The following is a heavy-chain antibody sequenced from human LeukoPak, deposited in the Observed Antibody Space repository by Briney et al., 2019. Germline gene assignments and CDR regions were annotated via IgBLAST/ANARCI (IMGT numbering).Heavy chain of an antibody. CDR1: GDTLTELS. V-gene: IGHV1-24*01. Sequence: GASVKVSCKVSGDTLTELSMHWVRQAPGKGLEWMGGFDPEDGETIYAQKFQGRVTMTEDTSTDTAYMELSSLRSEDTAVYYCAPISVPGRYCSSTTCYFAFDIWGQGTMVTVSS. D-gene: IGHD2-2*01. J-gene: IGHJ3*02. CDR3: APISVPGRYCSSTTCYFAFDI. CDR2: FDPEDGET.